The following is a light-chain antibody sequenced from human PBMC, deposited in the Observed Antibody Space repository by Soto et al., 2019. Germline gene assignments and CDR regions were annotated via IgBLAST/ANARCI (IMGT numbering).Light chain of an antibody. V-gene: IGKV3-20*01. J-gene: IGKJ1*01. CDR3: QQYGSSPWT. Sequence: EIVLTQSPGTLSLSPGERATLSCRASQSVGSSYLAWCQQKPGQAPRPLIYGASSRAIGIPDRFSGSGSGTDFTLTISRLEPEDFAVYYCQQYGSSPWTFGQGTKVEIK. CDR1: QSVGSSY. CDR2: GAS.